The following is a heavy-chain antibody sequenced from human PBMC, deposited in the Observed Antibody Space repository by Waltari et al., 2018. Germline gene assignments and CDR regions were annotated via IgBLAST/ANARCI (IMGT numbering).Heavy chain of an antibody. V-gene: IGHV4-38-2*02. CDR3: ARALWFREYTFDY. D-gene: IGHD3-10*01. Sequence: QVQLQESGPGLVKPSETLSLTCTVSGYSISSGYYWGWIRQPPGKGLEWIGSIYHSGSTSSNPSLKSRVTISVDTSKNQFSLKLSSVTAADTAVYYCARALWFREYTFDYWGQGTLVTVSS. CDR1: GYSISSGYY. J-gene: IGHJ4*02. CDR2: IYHSGST.